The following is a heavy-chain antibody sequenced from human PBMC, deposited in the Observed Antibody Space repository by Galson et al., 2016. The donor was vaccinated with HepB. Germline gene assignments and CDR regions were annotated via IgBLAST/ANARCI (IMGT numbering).Heavy chain of an antibody. V-gene: IGHV1-24*01. Sequence: SVKVSCKVSGDTLSETSIHWVRQAPGKGLEWMGGFDPEDGGTSYAQKFQGWVTMTEDTSKTNAYMELSSLRSEDTAVYYCASVGIIIEPTSIEREWLINYYSYGMDVWGQGTAVTVSS. D-gene: IGHD1-14*01. CDR3: ASVGIIIEPTSIEREWLINYYSYGMDV. CDR2: FDPEDGGT. J-gene: IGHJ6*02. CDR1: GDTLSETS.